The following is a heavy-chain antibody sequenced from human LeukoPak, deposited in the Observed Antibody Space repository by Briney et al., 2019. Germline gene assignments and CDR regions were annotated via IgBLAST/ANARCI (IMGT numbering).Heavy chain of an antibody. CDR1: GFTFSNYD. J-gene: IGHJ5*02. D-gene: IGHD6-19*01. CDR3: AKDLSRAVAADWFDP. V-gene: IGHV3-23*01. Sequence: GGSLRLSCAASGFTFSNYDMSWVRQAPGKGLEWVSSISDSGGSTYYSDSVKGRFTISRDNSKNTLYLQMTNLRAADTAVYYCAKDLSRAVAADWFDPWDQGSLVTVSS. CDR2: ISDSGGST.